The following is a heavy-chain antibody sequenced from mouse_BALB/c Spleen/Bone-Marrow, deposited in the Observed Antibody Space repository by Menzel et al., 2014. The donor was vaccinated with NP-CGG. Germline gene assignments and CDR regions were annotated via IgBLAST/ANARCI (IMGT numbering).Heavy chain of an antibody. CDR3: ASYYYDSSRFAY. D-gene: IGHD1-1*01. V-gene: IGHV14-3*02. CDR1: GFNIKDTY. CDR2: IDPANGNT. J-gene: IGHJ3*01. Sequence: VHVKQSGAELVKPGASVKLSCTASGFNIKDTYMHWVKQRPEQGLEWIGRIDPANGNTKYDPKFQGKATITADTSSNTAYLQLSSLTSEDTAVYYCASYYYDSSRFAYWGQGTLVTVSA.